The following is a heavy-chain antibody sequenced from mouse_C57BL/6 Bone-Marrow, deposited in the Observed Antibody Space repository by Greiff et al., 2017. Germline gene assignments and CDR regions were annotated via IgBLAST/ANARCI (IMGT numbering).Heavy chain of an antibody. CDR3: AHYGSSYGYYFDY. CDR2: INPYNGGT. Sequence: EVQLQQSGPVLVKPGASVKMSCKASGYTFTDYYMNWVKQSHGKSLEWIGVINPYNGGTSYNQKFKGKATLTVDKSSSTAYMELNSLTSEDSAVYYCAHYGSSYGYYFDYWGQGTTLTVSS. J-gene: IGHJ2*01. D-gene: IGHD1-1*01. V-gene: IGHV1-19*01. CDR1: GYTFTDYY.